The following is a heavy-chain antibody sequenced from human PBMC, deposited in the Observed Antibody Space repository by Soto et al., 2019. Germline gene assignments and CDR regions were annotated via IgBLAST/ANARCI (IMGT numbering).Heavy chain of an antibody. V-gene: IGHV4-39*01. CDR3: ARTYSSSTWDYYYYMDV. CDR1: GGSISSSSYY. D-gene: IGHD6-6*01. Sequence: QLQLQESGPGLVKPSETLSLTCTVSGGSISSSSYYWGWIRQPPGKGLEWIGSIYYSGSTYYNPSLKSRVTISVDTSKNQFSLKLSSVTAADTAVYYCARTYSSSTWDYYYYMDVWGKGTTVTVSS. CDR2: IYYSGST. J-gene: IGHJ6*03.